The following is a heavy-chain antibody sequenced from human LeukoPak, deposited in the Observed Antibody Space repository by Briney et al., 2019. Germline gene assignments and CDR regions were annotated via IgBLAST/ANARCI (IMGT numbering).Heavy chain of an antibody. CDR2: ISYDGSNK. J-gene: IGHJ4*02. CDR1: GFTFSSYG. Sequence: GRSLRLSCAASGFTFSSYGMHWVRQAPGKGLEWVAVISYDGSNKYYADSVKGRFTISRDNAKNTLYLQMNSLRAEDTSVYYCSRGVSPVVVGATPFDYWGQGTLVTVSS. V-gene: IGHV3-30*03. CDR3: SRGVSPVVVGATPFDY. D-gene: IGHD2-15*01.